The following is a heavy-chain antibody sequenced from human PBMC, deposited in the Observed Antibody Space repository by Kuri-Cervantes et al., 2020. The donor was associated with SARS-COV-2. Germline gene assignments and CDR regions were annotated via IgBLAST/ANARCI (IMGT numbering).Heavy chain of an antibody. CDR2: IGTAGDT. CDR3: ARGYCSSTSCFE. CDR1: GFTFSSYD. D-gene: IGHD2-2*01. J-gene: IGHJ4*02. V-gene: IGHV3-13*01. Sequence: GGSLRLSCAASGFTFSSYDMHWVRQATGKGLEWVSAIGTAGDTYYPGSAKGRFTISRENAKNSLYLQMNSLRAEDTAVYYCARGYCSSTSCFEWGQGTLVTVSS.